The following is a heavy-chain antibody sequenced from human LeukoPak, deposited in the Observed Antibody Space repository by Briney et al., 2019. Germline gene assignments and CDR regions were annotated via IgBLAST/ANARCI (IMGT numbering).Heavy chain of an antibody. D-gene: IGHD3-9*01. Sequence: PGGSLRLSCAASGFTFSRYWMHWVRHAAGKGLVWVSRINSDGSSTSYADSVKGRFTISRDNAKNTLYLQMNSLRAEDTAVYYCASGSDDILTGYYTDYFDYWGQGTLVTVSS. V-gene: IGHV3-74*01. J-gene: IGHJ4*02. CDR2: INSDGSST. CDR3: ASGSDDILTGYYTDYFDY. CDR1: GFTFSRYW.